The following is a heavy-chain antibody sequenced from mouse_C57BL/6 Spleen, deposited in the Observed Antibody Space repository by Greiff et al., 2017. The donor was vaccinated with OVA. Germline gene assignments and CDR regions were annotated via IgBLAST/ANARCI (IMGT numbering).Heavy chain of an antibody. CDR2: IDPSDSDT. J-gene: IGHJ2*01. CDR1: GYTFTSYW. V-gene: IGHV1-69*01. CDR3: AGGYGEGYYFDY. D-gene: IGHD2-2*01. Sequence: QVQLKQPGAELVMPGASVKLSCKASGYTFTSYWMHWVKQRPGQGLEWIGEIDPSDSDTNYNQKFKGKSTLTVDKSSSTAYMQLSSLTSEDSAVYYCAGGYGEGYYFDYWGQGTTLTVSS.